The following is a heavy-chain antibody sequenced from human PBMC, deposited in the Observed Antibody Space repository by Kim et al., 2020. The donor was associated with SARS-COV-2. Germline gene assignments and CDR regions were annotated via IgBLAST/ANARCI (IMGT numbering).Heavy chain of an antibody. CDR3: AKSHTTPWGAPID. V-gene: IGHV3-23*01. CDR2: ISGNGDSA. Sequence: GGSLRLSCEASGFSFSSHAMSWVRQAPGKGLEWVSGISGNGDSAYYTDSVKGRFTISRDNSKNTLYLEMNTPRADDTATYYCAKSHTTPWGAPIDWGQGT. CDR1: GFSFSSHA. D-gene: IGHD3-16*01. J-gene: IGHJ4*02.